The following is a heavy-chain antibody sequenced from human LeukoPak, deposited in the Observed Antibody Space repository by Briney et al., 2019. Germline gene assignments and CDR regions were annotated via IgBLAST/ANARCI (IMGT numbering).Heavy chain of an antibody. CDR3: ARGLQYCGGDCYLDF. CDR2: ISSSSSSYI. Sequence: GGSLRLSCAASGFTFNTYNMNWVRQAPGKGLEWVSSISSSSSSYIYYADSLRGRFTISRDNAKNSLYLQMNTLRAEDTAVYYCARGLQYCGGDCYLDFWGQGILVTVSS. V-gene: IGHV3-21*01. CDR1: GFTFNTYN. D-gene: IGHD2-21*02. J-gene: IGHJ4*02.